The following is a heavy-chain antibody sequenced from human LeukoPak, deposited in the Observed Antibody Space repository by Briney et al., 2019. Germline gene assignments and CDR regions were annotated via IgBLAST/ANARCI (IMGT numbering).Heavy chain of an antibody. J-gene: IGHJ4*02. V-gene: IGHV1-18*01. CDR2: ISAYNGNT. CDR1: GYTFTSYG. CDR3: ARETKYYDILTGYYSDFDY. D-gene: IGHD3-9*01. Sequence: GASVKDSCKASGYTFTSYGISWVRQAPGQGLEWMGWISAYNGNTNYAQKLQGRVTMTTDTSTGTAYMELRSLRSDDTAVYYCARETKYYDILTGYYSDFDYWGQGTLVTVSS.